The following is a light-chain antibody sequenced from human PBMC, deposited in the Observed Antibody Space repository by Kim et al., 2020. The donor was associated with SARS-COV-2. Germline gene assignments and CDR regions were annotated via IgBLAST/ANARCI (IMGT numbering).Light chain of an antibody. J-gene: IGLJ1*01. CDR3: QAWDSSTEV. CDR1: KLGDKY. CDR2: QDS. V-gene: IGLV3-1*01. Sequence: VAPGKTASITCSGDKLGDKYACWYQQKPGQSPVLVIYQDSKRPSGIPERFSGSNSGNTATLTISGTQAMDEADYYCQAWDSSTEVFGTGTKVTVL.